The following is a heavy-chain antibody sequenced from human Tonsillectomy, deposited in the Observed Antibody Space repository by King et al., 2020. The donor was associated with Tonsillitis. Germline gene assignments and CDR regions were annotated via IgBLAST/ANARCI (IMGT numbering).Heavy chain of an antibody. CDR1: GYTFTWYY. J-gene: IGHJ6*02. CDR2: INPSGGST. D-gene: IGHD3-22*01. CDR3: ARDQVDSNYYYGMDV. V-gene: IGHV1-46*01. Sequence: QLVQSGAEVKKPGASVKVSCKASGYTFTWYYMHWVRQAPGQGLEWMGIINPSGGSTSYAQKFQDRVTMTRDKSTSTVYMELSSLRSEDTAVYYCARDQVDSNYYYGMDVWGQGTTVTVSS.